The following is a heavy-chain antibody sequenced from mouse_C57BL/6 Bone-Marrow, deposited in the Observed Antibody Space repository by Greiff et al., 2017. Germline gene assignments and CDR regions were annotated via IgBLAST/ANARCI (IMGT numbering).Heavy chain of an antibody. CDR1: GYTFTSYW. CDR3: LTYWYFDV. Sequence: VQLQQPGAELVRPGSSVKLSCKASGYTFTSYWMDWVKQRPGQGLEWIGNIYPSDSETHYNQKFKDKATLTVDKSASTAYMQLSSLTSEDSAVYYCLTYWYFDVWGTGTTVTVSS. J-gene: IGHJ1*03. V-gene: IGHV1-61*01. CDR2: IYPSDSET. D-gene: IGHD1-3*01.